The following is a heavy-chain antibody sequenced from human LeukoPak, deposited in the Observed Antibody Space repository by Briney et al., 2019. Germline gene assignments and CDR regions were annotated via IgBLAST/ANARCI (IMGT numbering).Heavy chain of an antibody. V-gene: IGHV4-59*01. CDR2: IYDSGST. CDR1: GGSISSYY. CDR3: ARAFIRNLNWFDP. Sequence: SETLSLTCTVSGGSISSYYWSWIRQPPGKGLEWIGYIYDSGSTNYNPSLKSRVTISVDTSKNQFSLKLSSVTAADTAVYYCARAFIRNLNWFDPWGQGTLATVSS. D-gene: IGHD2-21*01. J-gene: IGHJ5*02.